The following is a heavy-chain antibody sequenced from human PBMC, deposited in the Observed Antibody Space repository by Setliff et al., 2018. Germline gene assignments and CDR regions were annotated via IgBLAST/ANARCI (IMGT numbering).Heavy chain of an antibody. CDR2: ISAYNGYI. J-gene: IGHJ6*03. CDR3: ARGEHIVSGDFYHYIDV. Sequence: ASVKVSCKASGYAFGSSGISWVRQAPGQGLEWMGWISAYNGYIVYAQKFQGRVTMTRDTSISTAYMELRRLKSDDTAVYYCARGEHIVSGDFYHYIDVWGKGTTVTVSS. V-gene: IGHV1-18*01. CDR1: GYAFGSSG. D-gene: IGHD2-15*01.